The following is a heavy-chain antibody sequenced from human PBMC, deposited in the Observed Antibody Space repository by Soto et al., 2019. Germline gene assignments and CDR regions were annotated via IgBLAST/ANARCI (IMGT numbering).Heavy chain of an antibody. D-gene: IGHD4-17*01. V-gene: IGHV3-48*02. J-gene: IGHJ4*02. CDR3: ARVYDYGDQSNPFDY. CDR1: GFTFSSYS. Sequence: GGSLRLSCAASGFTFSSYSMNWVRQAPGKGLEWVSYISSSSSTIYYADSVKGRFTISRDNAKNSLYLQMNSLRDEDTAVYYCARVYDYGDQSNPFDYWGQGTLVTVSS. CDR2: ISSSSSTI.